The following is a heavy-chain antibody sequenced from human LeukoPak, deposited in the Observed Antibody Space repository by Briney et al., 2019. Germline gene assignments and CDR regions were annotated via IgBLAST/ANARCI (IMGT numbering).Heavy chain of an antibody. CDR3: AREFTYDPFDI. CDR1: GGSISSYY. CDR2: IYHSGSP. D-gene: IGHD3-3*01. J-gene: IGHJ3*02. Sequence: SETLSLTCTVSGGSISSYYWSWIRQPPGKGLEWIGYIYHSGSPKYNPFLKSRVTISVDTSKNQFSLKLSSVTAADTAVYYCAREFTYDPFDIWGQGTMVTVSS. V-gene: IGHV4-59*12.